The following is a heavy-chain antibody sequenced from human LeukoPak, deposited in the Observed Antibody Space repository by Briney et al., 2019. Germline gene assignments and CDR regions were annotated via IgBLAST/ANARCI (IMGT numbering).Heavy chain of an antibody. J-gene: IGHJ5*02. V-gene: IGHV1-69*13. CDR3: AIDRLPYNWFDP. CDR2: IIPIFGTA. CDR1: GGTFSSYA. D-gene: IGHD4-11*01. Sequence: SVKVSCKASGGTFSSYAISWVRQAPGQGLEWMGGIIPIFGTANYAQKFQGRVTITADESTSTAYMELSSLRSEDTAVYYCAIDRLPYNWFDPWGQGTLVTVSS.